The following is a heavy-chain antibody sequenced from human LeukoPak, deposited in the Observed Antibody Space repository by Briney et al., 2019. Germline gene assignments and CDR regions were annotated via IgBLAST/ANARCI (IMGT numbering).Heavy chain of an antibody. CDR1: GFTFSTYS. J-gene: IGHJ6*02. CDR2: ISPDSNYK. CDR3: ARDRKVSLYDYYSMDV. Sequence: GESLRLSCAASGFTFSTYSMNWLRLAPGKGLEWVSSISPDSNYKYYVDSVKGRFTISRDNAKNSLYLQMNSLRAEDTAVYYCARDRKVSLYDYYSMDVWGQGTTVTLSS. D-gene: IGHD5/OR15-5a*01. V-gene: IGHV3-21*01.